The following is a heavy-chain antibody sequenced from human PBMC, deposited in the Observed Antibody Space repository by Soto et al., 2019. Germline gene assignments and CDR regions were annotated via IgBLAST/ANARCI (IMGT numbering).Heavy chain of an antibody. CDR3: ARDRSPGQDAFDI. Sequence: GGSLRLSCAASGFTFSSYAMSWVRQAPGKGLEWVSAISGSGGSTYYADSVKGRFTISRDNSKNTLYLQMNSLRAEDTAVYYWARDRSPGQDAFDIWGKGTMVTVSS. V-gene: IGHV3-23*01. J-gene: IGHJ3*02. D-gene: IGHD1-1*01. CDR1: GFTFSSYA. CDR2: ISGSGGST.